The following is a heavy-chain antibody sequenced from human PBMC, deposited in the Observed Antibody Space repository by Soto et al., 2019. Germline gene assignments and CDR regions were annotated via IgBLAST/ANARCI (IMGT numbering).Heavy chain of an antibody. CDR2: ISGSGGST. J-gene: IGHJ5*02. V-gene: IGHV3-23*01. CDR1: GFTFSSYA. D-gene: IGHD3-10*01. CDR3: AKAPGPKLLWFGEPSLGVWFDP. Sequence: GGSLRLSCAASGFTFSSYAMSWVRQAPGKGLEWVSAISGSGGSTNYADSVKGRFTISRDNSKNTLYLQMNSLRAEDTAVYYCAKAPGPKLLWFGEPSLGVWFDPWGQGTLVTVSS.